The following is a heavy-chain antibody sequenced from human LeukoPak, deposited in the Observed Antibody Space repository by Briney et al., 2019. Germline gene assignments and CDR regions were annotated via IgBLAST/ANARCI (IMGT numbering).Heavy chain of an antibody. CDR1: GGSVSGYY. J-gene: IGHJ4*02. V-gene: IGHV4-34*01. Sequence: SETLSLTCAVYGGSVSGYYWSWIRQPPGKGLEWIGDINHSGSTNYNPSLRSRVTISVDTSKNQFSLNLGSVTAADTAVYYCALGGGRDFDYWGQGTLVTVSS. D-gene: IGHD3-16*01. CDR2: INHSGST. CDR3: ALGGGRDFDY.